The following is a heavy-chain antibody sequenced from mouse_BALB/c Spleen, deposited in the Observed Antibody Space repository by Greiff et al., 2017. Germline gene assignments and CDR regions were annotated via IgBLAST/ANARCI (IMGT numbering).Heavy chain of an antibody. CDR2: ISSGGGST. J-gene: IGHJ4*01. CDR3: ARLVYEGAMDY. CDR1: GFAFSSYD. Sequence: EVKLVESGGGLVKPGGSLKLSCAASGFAFSSYDMSWVRQTPEKRLEWVAYISSGGGSTYYPDTVKGRFTISRDNAKNTLYLQMSSLKSEDTAMYYCARLVYEGAMDYWGQGTSVTVSS. D-gene: IGHD1-1*01. V-gene: IGHV5-12-1*01.